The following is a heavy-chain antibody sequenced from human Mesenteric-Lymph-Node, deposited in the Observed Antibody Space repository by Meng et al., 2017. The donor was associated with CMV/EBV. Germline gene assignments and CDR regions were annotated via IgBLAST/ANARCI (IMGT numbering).Heavy chain of an antibody. Sequence: SVKVSCKASGDTFTNYAFTWVRQAPGQGLEWMGGIITMLGTAIYAQKFQGRVTITADKSTSTVYMELSSLRSDDTAVYYCAREPKGMRYYYDGMDVWGQGTTVTVSS. V-gene: IGHV1-69*10. CDR1: GDTFTNYA. J-gene: IGHJ6*02. CDR3: AREPKGMRYYYDGMDV. CDR2: IITMLGTA.